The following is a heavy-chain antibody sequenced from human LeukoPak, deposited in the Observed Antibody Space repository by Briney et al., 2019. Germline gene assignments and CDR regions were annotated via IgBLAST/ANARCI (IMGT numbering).Heavy chain of an antibody. CDR1: GFTVSSNY. D-gene: IGHD3-22*01. J-gene: IGHJ6*02. Sequence: GGSLRLSCAASGFTVSSNYMSWVRQAPGKGLEWVSVIYSGGSTYYADSVKGRFTISRDNSKNTLYLQMNSLRAEDTAVYYCARILYYYDSSGSLSYYYYGMDFWGQGTTVTVSS. CDR3: ARILYYYDSSGSLSYYYYGMDF. CDR2: IYSGGST. V-gene: IGHV3-66*01.